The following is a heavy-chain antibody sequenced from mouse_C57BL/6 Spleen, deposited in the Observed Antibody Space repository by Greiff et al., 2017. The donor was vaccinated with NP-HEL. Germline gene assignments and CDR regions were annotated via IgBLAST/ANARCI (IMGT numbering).Heavy chain of an antibody. V-gene: IGHV2-9-1*01. CDR2: IWTGGGT. Sequence: VMLVESGPGLVAPSQSLSITCTVSGFSLPGFPLAWFRRPPGKVLRWLGVIWTGGGTNYNSALKSRLSISKDNSKSQVFLKMNSLQTDDTARYYCARKRTSYYYYYWDAMDYWGQGTSVTVSS. CDR1: GFSLPGFP. CDR3: ARKRTSYYYYYWDAMDY. J-gene: IGHJ4*01. D-gene: IGHD1-1*01.